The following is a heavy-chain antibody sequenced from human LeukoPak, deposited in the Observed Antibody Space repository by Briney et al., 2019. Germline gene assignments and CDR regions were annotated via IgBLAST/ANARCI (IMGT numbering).Heavy chain of an antibody. CDR2: ISYDGSNK. J-gene: IGHJ5*02. Sequence: GGSLRLSCAASGFTFSSYAVQWVRQAPGKGLEWVAVISYDGSNKYYADSVKGRFTISRDNSKNTLYLQMNSLRAEDTAVYYCARDRRYCTNGVCSPRNWFDPWGQGTLVTVSS. V-gene: IGHV3-30-3*01. CDR1: GFTFSSYA. D-gene: IGHD2-8*01. CDR3: ARDRRYCTNGVCSPRNWFDP.